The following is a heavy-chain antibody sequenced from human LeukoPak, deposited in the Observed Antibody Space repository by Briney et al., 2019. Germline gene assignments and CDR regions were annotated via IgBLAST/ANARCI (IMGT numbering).Heavy chain of an antibody. Sequence: GGSLRLSCGASGFTFSSYSMNWVRQAPGKGLEWVSSISSSSSYIYYADSVKGRFTISRDNAKNSLYLQMNSLRAEDTAVYYCASVRYYYGSGSYYSGAFDNWGQGTLVTVSS. CDR1: GFTFSSYS. J-gene: IGHJ4*02. CDR3: ASVRYYYGSGSYYSGAFDN. CDR2: ISSSSSYI. D-gene: IGHD3-10*01. V-gene: IGHV3-21*01.